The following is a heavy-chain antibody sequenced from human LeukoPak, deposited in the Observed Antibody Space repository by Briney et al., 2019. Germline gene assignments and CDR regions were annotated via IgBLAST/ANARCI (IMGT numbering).Heavy chain of an antibody. CDR2: INPNSGGT. V-gene: IGHV1-2*02. D-gene: IGHD4-17*01. J-gene: IGHJ4*02. CDR3: ARVGLTTVTTSGNY. Sequence: ASVKASCKASGYTFTGYYMHWVRQAPGQGLEWMGWINPNSGGTNYAQKFQGTVTMTRDTSISTAYMELSRLRSDDTAVYYCARVGLTTVTTSGNYWGQGTLVTVSS. CDR1: GYTFTGYY.